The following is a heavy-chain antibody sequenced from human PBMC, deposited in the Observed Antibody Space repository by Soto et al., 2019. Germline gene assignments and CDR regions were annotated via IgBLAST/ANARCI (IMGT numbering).Heavy chain of an antibody. V-gene: IGHV4-38-2*02. J-gene: IGHJ2*01. CDR2: IYHSGST. CDR1: GYSISSGYY. D-gene: IGHD3-3*01. Sequence: SETLSLTCTVSGYSISSGYYWGWIRQPPGKGLEWIGSIYHSGSTYYNPSLKSRVTISVDTSKNQFSLKLSSVTAADTAVYYCARTPQLRFLDWYFDLWGRGTLVTVSS. CDR3: ARTPQLRFLDWYFDL.